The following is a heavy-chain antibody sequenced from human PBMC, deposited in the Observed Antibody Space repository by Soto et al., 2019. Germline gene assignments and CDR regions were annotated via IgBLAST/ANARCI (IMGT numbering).Heavy chain of an antibody. CDR3: ASDLIADLDAFDI. CDR1: GDTFTSYA. D-gene: IGHD6-13*01. J-gene: IGHJ3*02. V-gene: IGHV1-3*01. CDR2: INAGNGNT. Sequence: ASVKVTCKASGDTFTSYAMQWVRQAPGQRLEWMGWINAGNGNTKYSQKFQGRVTITRDTSASTAYMELSSLRSEDTSVYYCASDLIADLDAFDIWGQGTMVTVSS.